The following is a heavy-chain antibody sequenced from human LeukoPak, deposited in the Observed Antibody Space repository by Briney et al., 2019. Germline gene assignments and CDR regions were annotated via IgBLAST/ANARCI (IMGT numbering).Heavy chain of an antibody. CDR2: ISWDGGST. V-gene: IGHV3-43D*03. J-gene: IGHJ4*02. CDR3: AKETDSSGYYFDY. D-gene: IGHD3-22*01. Sequence: PGGSLRLSCAASGFTFDDYAVHWVRQAPGKGLEWVSLISWDGGSTYYADSVKGRFTISRDNSKNSLYLQMNSLRAEDTALYYCAKETDSSGYYFDYWGQGTLVTVSS. CDR1: GFTFDDYA.